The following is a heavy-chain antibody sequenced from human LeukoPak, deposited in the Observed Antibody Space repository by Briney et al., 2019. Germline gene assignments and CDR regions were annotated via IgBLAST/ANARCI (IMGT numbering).Heavy chain of an antibody. V-gene: IGHV4-39*01. CDR2: IYYSGST. J-gene: IGHJ3*02. Sequence: SETLSLTCTVSGGSISSSSYYWGWIRQPPGKGLEWIGSIYYSGSTYYNPSLKSRVTISVDTSKNQFSLKLSSVTAADTAVYYCARRIEAWSSGWYRHIYAFDIWGQGTMVTVSS. CDR3: ARRIEAWSSGWYRHIYAFDI. CDR1: GGSISSSSYY. D-gene: IGHD6-19*01.